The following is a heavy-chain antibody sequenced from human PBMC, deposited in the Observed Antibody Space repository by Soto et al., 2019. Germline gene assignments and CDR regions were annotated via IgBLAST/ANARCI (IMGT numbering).Heavy chain of an antibody. CDR1: GFSLSSTRMA. Sequence: QITLKESGPTLVKPTQTLTLTCTFSGFSLSSTRMAVGWIRQPPGKALEWLALIYWDDDKRYSPFLKSRLTITKDTSKTQVVLTMSNMEPVDTAPYYCAHIVVAGLGYYFDYWGQGTLVTVSS. CDR2: IYWDDDK. J-gene: IGHJ4*02. D-gene: IGHD6-19*01. CDR3: AHIVVAGLGYYFDY. V-gene: IGHV2-5*02.